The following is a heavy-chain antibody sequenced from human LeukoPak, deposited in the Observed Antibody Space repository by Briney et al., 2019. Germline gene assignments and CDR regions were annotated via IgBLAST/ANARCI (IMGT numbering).Heavy chain of an antibody. J-gene: IGHJ4*02. Sequence: SETLSLTCNVSGGAISNYYWSWIRQPPGKGLEWIGYIKYSGSAFYSPSVKSRVTISVDTSKNQFSLKLNSVTAADTAVYYCARAYYGDFFDYWGQGTLVTVSS. V-gene: IGHV4-59*08. D-gene: IGHD4-17*01. CDR2: IKYSGSA. CDR1: GGAISNYY. CDR3: ARAYYGDFFDY.